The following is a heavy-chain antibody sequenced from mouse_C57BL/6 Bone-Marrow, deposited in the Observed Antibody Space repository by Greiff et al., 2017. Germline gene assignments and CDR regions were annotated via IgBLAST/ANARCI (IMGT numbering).Heavy chain of an antibody. D-gene: IGHD1-1*01. Sequence: QVQLQQSGAELARPGASVKLSCKASGYTFTSYGISWVKQRTGQGLEWIGEIYPRSGNTYYNEKFKGKATLTAAKSSSTAYMELRSLTSENSAVYFVSKYYFYAMDYWGQGTSVTVSS. J-gene: IGHJ4*01. CDR1: GYTFTSYG. CDR3: SKYYFYAMDY. V-gene: IGHV1-81*01. CDR2: IYPRSGNT.